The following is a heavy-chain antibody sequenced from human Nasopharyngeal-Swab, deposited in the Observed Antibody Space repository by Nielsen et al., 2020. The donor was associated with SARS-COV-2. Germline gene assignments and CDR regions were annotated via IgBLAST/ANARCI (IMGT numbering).Heavy chain of an antibody. CDR1: GFTFDDYA. J-gene: IGHJ6*02. CDR2: ISWNSGSI. Sequence: LSLTCAASGFTFDDYAMHWVRQAPGKGLEWVSGISWNSGSIGYADSVKGRFTISRDNAKNSLYLQMNSLRAEDTALYYCAKDLAYGSGSIVYGMDVWGQGTTVTVSS. D-gene: IGHD3-10*01. CDR3: AKDLAYGSGSIVYGMDV. V-gene: IGHV3-9*01.